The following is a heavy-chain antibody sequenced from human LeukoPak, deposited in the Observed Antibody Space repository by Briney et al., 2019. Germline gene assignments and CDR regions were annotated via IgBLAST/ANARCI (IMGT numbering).Heavy chain of an antibody. D-gene: IGHD2-21*02. CDR2: IYYSGST. Sequence: SETLSLTCTVSGGSISSAGYYWNWIRQHPGKGLEWIGYIYYSGSTYYNPSLKSRVTISVDTSKNQFSLNLSSVTAADTAVYYSASGGAFCGADCYLPAFDYWGQGTLVTVSA. J-gene: IGHJ4*02. V-gene: IGHV4-31*03. CDR1: GGSISSAGYY. CDR3: ASGGAFCGADCYLPAFDY.